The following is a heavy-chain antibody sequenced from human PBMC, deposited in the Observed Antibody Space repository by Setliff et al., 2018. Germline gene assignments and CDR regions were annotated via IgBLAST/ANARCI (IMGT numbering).Heavy chain of an antibody. Sequence: PGGSLRLSCAASGFTFSSYTMNWVRQAPGKWLEWATAISSSSTYIFYADSVKGRFTISRDNARNALYQQMNSLRAEDTAVYFCAREHPPGAFSYMDVWGKGTTVTVSS. CDR2: ISSSSTYI. CDR3: AREHPPGAFSYMDV. CDR1: GFTFSSYT. J-gene: IGHJ6*03. V-gene: IGHV3-21*01.